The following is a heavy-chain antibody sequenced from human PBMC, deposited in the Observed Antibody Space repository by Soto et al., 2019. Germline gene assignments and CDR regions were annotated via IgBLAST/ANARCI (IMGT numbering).Heavy chain of an antibody. V-gene: IGHV4-4*02. D-gene: IGHD2-15*01. CDR3: AGVPCVVVAADDALDI. J-gene: IGHJ3*02. Sequence: QVQLQESGPGLVKPSGTLSLTCAVSGGSVSSNNWWSWVRQSPGKGLEWMGDIYHSGSAHYYPSLKSRDTISVDESRNLFPLRLTSVTAADTAVYYCAGVPCVVVAADDALDIWGPGTRVIVSA. CDR2: IYHSGSA. CDR1: GGSVSSNNW.